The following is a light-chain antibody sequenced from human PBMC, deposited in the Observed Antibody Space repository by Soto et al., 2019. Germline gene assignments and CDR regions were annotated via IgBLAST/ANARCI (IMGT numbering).Light chain of an antibody. J-gene: IGLJ2*01. CDR3: AAWDDSLNNPV. Sequence: QSVLTQPPSASGTPGQRVTVSCSGSSSNIGSNTVNWYQQLPGTAPKLLIYSSNQRPSGVPDRFSGSKSGTSASLAISGLQSEDKADYYCAAWDDSLNNPVFGGGTKLTVL. CDR2: SSN. CDR1: SSNIGSNT. V-gene: IGLV1-44*01.